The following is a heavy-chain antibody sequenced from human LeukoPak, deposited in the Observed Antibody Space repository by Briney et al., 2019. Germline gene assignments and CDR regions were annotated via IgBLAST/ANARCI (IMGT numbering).Heavy chain of an antibody. CDR2: ISSSSSYI. D-gene: IGHD2-15*01. CDR3: ARTYCSGGSCYPNNPFDY. CDR1: GFTFSSYS. V-gene: IGHV3-21*01. Sequence: GGSLRLSCAASGFTFSSYSMNWVRQAPGKGLEWVSSISSSSSYIYYADSVKGRFTISRDNAKNSLYLQMNSLRAEDTAVYYCARTYCSGGSCYPNNPFDYWGQGTLVTVSS. J-gene: IGHJ4*02.